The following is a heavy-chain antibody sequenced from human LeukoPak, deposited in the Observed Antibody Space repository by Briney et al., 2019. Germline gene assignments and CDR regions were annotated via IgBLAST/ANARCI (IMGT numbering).Heavy chain of an antibody. CDR1: GFTFSSYS. D-gene: IGHD6-13*01. CDR3: ARGIAAAVNDAFDI. Sequence: GGSLRLSCAASGFTFSSYSMNWVRQAPGKGPEWVSYISSSSSTIYYADSVKGRFTISRDNAKNSLYLQMNSLRAEDTAVYYCARGIAAAVNDAFDIWGQGTMVTVSS. J-gene: IGHJ3*02. V-gene: IGHV3-48*01. CDR2: ISSSSSTI.